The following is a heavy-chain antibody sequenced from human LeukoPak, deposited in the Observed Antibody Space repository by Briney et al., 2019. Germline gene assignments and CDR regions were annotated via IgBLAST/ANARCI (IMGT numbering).Heavy chain of an antibody. D-gene: IGHD2-15*01. Sequence: ASVKVSCKASGYTFTSYYMHWLRQAPGQGLEWMGIINPSGGSTSYAQKFQGRVTMTRDTSTSTVYMELSSLRSEDTAVYYCATIGYCSGGSCYDYFDYWGQGTLVTVSS. CDR2: INPSGGST. J-gene: IGHJ4*02. CDR3: ATIGYCSGGSCYDYFDY. CDR1: GYTFTSYY. V-gene: IGHV1-46*01.